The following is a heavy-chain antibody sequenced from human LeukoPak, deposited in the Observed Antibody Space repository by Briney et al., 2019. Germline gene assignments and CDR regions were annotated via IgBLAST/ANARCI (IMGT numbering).Heavy chain of an antibody. CDR3: ARCTPTMVRGVMYYYGMDV. CDR1: GGSISSYY. CDR2: IYYSGST. Sequence: SETLSPTCTVSGGSISSYYWSWIRQPPGKGLEWIGYIYYSGSTNYNPSLKSRVTISVDTSKNQFSLKLSSVTAADTAVYYCARCTPTMVRGVMYYYGMDVWGQGTTVTVSS. J-gene: IGHJ6*02. D-gene: IGHD3-10*01. V-gene: IGHV4-59*08.